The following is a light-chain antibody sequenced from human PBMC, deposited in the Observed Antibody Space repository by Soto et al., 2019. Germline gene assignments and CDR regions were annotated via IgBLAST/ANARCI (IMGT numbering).Light chain of an antibody. CDR1: SSDVGRYNY. J-gene: IGLJ2*01. CDR3: SSYTSSTSAV. CDR2: EVS. Sequence: QSALTQPASVSGSPGQSITISCTGTSSDVGRYNYVSWFQQHPGKAPKLMIFEVSTRPSGVSNRFSGSKSGNTASLTISGPQIEDGAVYYCSSYTSSTSAVFGGGTKLTVL. V-gene: IGLV2-14*01.